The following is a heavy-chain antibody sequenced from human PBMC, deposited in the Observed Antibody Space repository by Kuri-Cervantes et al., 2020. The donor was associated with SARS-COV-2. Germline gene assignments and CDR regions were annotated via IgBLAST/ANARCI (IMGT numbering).Heavy chain of an antibody. V-gene: IGHV4-39*01. D-gene: IGHD3-22*01. CDR1: SGSISSGDYY. CDR3: ARIDYHTSGYYYYYYYMDV. J-gene: IGHJ6*03. CDR2: IFRSGIT. Sequence: GSLRLSCTVSSGSISSGDYYWGWIRQPPGKGLEWIGSIFRSGITYYNPSLKMRVTMSVDTTKNQFSLKLSSVTAADTAVYYCARIDYHTSGYYYYYYYMDVWGKGTTVTVSS.